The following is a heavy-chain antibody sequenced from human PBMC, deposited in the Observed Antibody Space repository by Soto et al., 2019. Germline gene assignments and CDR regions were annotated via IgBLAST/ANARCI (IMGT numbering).Heavy chain of an antibody. J-gene: IGHJ1*01. CDR1: GFTFSSCA. V-gene: IGHV3-23*01. D-gene: IGHD3-22*01. CDR2: ISATSASI. Sequence: GGSLRLSCAASGFTFSSCAMGWVRQAPGKGLEWVSSISATSASIYYADYVRGRFTISRDNSKNTLSLHMNSLTDEDTALYYCAKDVPHYYGTSGFYYGFGSWGQGTLVTVSS. CDR3: AKDVPHYYGTSGFYYGFGS.